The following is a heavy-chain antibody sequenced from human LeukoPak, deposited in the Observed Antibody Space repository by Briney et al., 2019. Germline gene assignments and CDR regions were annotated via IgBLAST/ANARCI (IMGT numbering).Heavy chain of an antibody. CDR1: GYTFTSYA. D-gene: IGHD6-19*01. Sequence: ASVKVSCKASGYTFTSYAMHWVRQAPGQRLEWMGWINAGNGNTKYSQKFQGRVTITRDTSASTAYMELSSLRSEDTAVYHCASYLYSSGWYYPLDYWGQGTLVTVSS. CDR2: INAGNGNT. V-gene: IGHV1-3*01. CDR3: ASYLYSSGWYYPLDY. J-gene: IGHJ4*02.